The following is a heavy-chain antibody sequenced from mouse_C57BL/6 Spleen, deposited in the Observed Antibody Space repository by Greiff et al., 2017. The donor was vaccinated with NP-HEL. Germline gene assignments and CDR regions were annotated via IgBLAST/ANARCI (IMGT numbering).Heavy chain of an antibody. CDR2: IDPENGDT. CDR1: GFNIKDDY. CDR3: TTVGFAY. J-gene: IGHJ3*01. Sequence: DVHLVESGAELVRPGASVKLSCTASGFNIKDDYMHWVKQRPEQGLEWIGWIDPENGDTEYASKFQGKATITADTSSNTAYLQLSSLTSEDTAVYYCTTVGFAYWGQGTLVTVSA. V-gene: IGHV14-4*01. D-gene: IGHD1-1*02.